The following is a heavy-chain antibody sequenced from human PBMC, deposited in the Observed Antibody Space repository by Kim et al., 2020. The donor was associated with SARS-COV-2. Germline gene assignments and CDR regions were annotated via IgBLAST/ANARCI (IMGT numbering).Heavy chain of an antibody. Sequence: SETLSLTCTVSGGSISSYYWSWIRQPPGKGLEWIGYIYYSGSTNYNPSLKSRVTISVDTSKNQFSLKLSSVTAADAAVYYCARATYRGSYGPPYYYYGMDVWGQGTTVTVSS. CDR1: GGSISSYY. J-gene: IGHJ6*02. CDR3: ARATYRGSYGPPYYYYGMDV. V-gene: IGHV4-59*01. D-gene: IGHD1-26*01. CDR2: IYYSGST.